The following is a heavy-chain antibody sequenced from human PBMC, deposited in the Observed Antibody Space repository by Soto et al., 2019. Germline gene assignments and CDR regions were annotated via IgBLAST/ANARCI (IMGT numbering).Heavy chain of an antibody. CDR3: ARVPYGVTQRQTSYFDY. V-gene: IGHV1-2*02. D-gene: IGHD3-10*01. CDR1: GYTFTGYY. Sequence: ASVKVSCKASGYTFTGYYMHWVRQAPGQGLEWMGWINPNSGGTNYAQKFQGRVTMTRDTSISTAYMELSRLRSDDTAVYYCARVPYGVTQRQTSYFDYWGQGTLVTVYS. J-gene: IGHJ4*02. CDR2: INPNSGGT.